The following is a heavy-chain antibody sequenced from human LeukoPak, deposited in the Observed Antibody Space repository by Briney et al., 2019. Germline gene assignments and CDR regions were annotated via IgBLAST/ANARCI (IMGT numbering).Heavy chain of an antibody. CDR2: ISYDGSNK. Sequence: GGSLRLSCAASGFTFSTYGMHWVRQAPGMGLEGVAVISYDGSNKYYADSVKGRFTISRDNSKNTLYLQMNSLRAEDTALYYCARVRVVWDLDDAFDIWGQGTMVTVSS. CDR1: GFTFSTYG. D-gene: IGHD1-26*01. J-gene: IGHJ3*02. CDR3: ARVRVVWDLDDAFDI. V-gene: IGHV3-30*03.